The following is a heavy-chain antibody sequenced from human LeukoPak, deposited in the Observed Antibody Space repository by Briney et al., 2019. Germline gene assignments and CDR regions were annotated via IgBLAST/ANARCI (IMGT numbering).Heavy chain of an antibody. CDR1: DGALSSYY. CDR2: VYSSGIT. CDR3: AGAPWGPYDF. J-gene: IGHJ4*02. V-gene: IGHV4-59*01. Sequence: SETLSLTCTVSDGALSSYYWSWIRQPPGKGLEWIGYVYSSGITNYNPLFNGRVTISIDTSREQFSQKLSSVTAADTAVYYCAGAPWGPYDFWGQGTLVTVSS. D-gene: IGHD7-27*01.